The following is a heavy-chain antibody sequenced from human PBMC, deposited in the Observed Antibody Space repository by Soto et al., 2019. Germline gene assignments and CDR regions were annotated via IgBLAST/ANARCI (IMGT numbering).Heavy chain of an antibody. V-gene: IGHV4-4*07. D-gene: IGHD1-20*01. Sequence: QVQLQESGPGLVKPSETLSLICTVSGGSIRNYFWTWIRQPAGKGLEWIGRIYSSGNTVYNASLKSKVTMSIDMSKNQCSLTLSSMTAADTAVYYCVRDVESPGISGSWGAFDIWGQGTVVTVSS. CDR1: GGSIRNYF. CDR2: IYSSGNT. CDR3: VRDVESPGISGSWGAFDI. J-gene: IGHJ3*02.